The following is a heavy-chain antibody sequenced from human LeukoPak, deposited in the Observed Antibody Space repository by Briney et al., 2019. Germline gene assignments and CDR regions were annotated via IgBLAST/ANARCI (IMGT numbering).Heavy chain of an antibody. V-gene: IGHV1-69*02. CDR3: ARGDTAMVGFDP. CDR2: INPIPGIA. Sequence: SVKVSCKASGGTFSSYTISWVRQAPGQGLEWMGRINPIPGIANYAQKFQGRGTITADKSTSTAYMELSSLRSEETAVYYCARGDTAMVGFDPWGQGTLVSVSS. J-gene: IGHJ5*02. CDR1: GGTFSSYT. D-gene: IGHD5-18*01.